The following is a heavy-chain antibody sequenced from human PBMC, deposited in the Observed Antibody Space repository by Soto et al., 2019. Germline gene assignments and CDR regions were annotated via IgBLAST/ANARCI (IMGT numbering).Heavy chain of an antibody. D-gene: IGHD6-19*01. CDR3: ASYSSGWFWPDSTAYYFDY. CDR2: IYYSGST. Sequence: SETLSLTCTVSGGSISSSSYYWGWIRQPPGKGLEWIGSIYYSGSTYYNPSLKSRVTISVDTSKNQFSLKLSSVTAADTAVYYCASYSSGWFWPDSTAYYFDYWGQGTLVTVSS. J-gene: IGHJ4*02. CDR1: GGSISSSSYY. V-gene: IGHV4-39*01.